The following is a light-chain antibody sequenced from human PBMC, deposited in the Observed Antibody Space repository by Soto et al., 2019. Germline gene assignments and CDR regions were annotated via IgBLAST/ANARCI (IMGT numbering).Light chain of an antibody. CDR2: LNTDGSH. Sequence: QSVLTQSPSASASLGASVKLTCTLSSGHSSYTIAWHQQQPEKGPRYLMKLNTDGSHSRGDGIPDRFSGSRSGAERYLTISSLQSEDEADYYCQTSGAGIVVFGGGTKLTVL. V-gene: IGLV4-69*01. CDR3: QTSGAGIVV. CDR1: SGHSSYT. J-gene: IGLJ2*01.